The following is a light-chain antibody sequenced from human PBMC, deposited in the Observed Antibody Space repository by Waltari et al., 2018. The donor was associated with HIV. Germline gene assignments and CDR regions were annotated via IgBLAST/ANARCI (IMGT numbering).Light chain of an antibody. CDR2: GAS. CDR1: QSVSRN. CDR3: QQYNNWPPLT. J-gene: IGKJ4*01. Sequence: EIVMTQSPATLSLSPGERATLSCRASQSVSRNLAWYQQKPDQPPRLLIYGASTRATGVPARFSGSGSGTEFILTIISLQSEDFAVYYCQQYNNWPPLTFGGGTKVEIK. V-gene: IGKV3-15*01.